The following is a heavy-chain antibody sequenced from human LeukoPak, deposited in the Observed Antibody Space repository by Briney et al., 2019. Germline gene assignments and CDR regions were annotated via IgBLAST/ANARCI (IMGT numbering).Heavy chain of an antibody. D-gene: IGHD6-19*01. CDR3: AGEQWQSYYFDY. Sequence: GRSLRLSCAASGFTFSSYAMHWVRQAPGKRLEWVAVISYDGNNKYYADSVKGRFTISRDNSKNTLYLQMNSLRAEDTAVYYCAGEQWQSYYFDYWGQGTLVTVSS. V-gene: IGHV3-30-3*01. J-gene: IGHJ4*02. CDR1: GFTFSSYA. CDR2: ISYDGNNK.